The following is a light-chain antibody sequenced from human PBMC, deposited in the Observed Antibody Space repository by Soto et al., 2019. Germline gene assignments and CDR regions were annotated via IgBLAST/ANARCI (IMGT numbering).Light chain of an antibody. CDR2: STN. CDR1: TGAVTSGHY. V-gene: IGLV7-43*01. CDR3: LLFYGVGLV. Sequence: QTVVTQEPSLTVSPGGTVTLTCASSTGAVTSGHYPNWFQQKPGQTPRALIYSTNNKHPWTPARFSGSLLGGKAALTLSGAQPEDEAEYYCLLFYGVGLVFGGGTKVTVL. J-gene: IGLJ2*01.